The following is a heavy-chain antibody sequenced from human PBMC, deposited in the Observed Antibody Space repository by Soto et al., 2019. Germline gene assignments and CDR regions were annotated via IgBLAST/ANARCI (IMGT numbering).Heavy chain of an antibody. J-gene: IGHJ6*03. CDR3: AAAPGYYYMDV. CDR1: GLTFTNSA. Sequence: ASVKVSCKASGLTFTNSAMQWVRQARGQRLEWIGWIVVGSGNTNYAQKFQERVTITRDMSTSTAYMELSSLRSEDTAVYYCAAAPGYYYMDVWGKGTTVTVSS. V-gene: IGHV1-58*02. CDR2: IVVGSGNT.